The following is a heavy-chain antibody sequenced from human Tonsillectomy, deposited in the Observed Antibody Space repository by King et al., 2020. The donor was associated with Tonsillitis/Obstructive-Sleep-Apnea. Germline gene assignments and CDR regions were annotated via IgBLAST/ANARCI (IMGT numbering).Heavy chain of an antibody. CDR3: VKIGCSSTSCYAPFYYYYYMDV. Sequence: VQLMESGGGLVQPGGSLRLSCSASGFTFSSYAMHWVRQAPGKGLEYVSAISSNGGSTYYADSVKGRFTISRDNSKNTLYLQMSSLRAEDTAVYYCVKIGCSSTSCYAPFYYYYYMDVWGKGTTVTVSS. CDR1: GFTFSSYA. J-gene: IGHJ6*03. D-gene: IGHD2-2*01. CDR2: ISSNGGST. V-gene: IGHV3-64D*06.